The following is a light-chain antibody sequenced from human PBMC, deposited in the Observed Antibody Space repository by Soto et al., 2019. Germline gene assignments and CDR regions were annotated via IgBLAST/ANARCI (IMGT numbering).Light chain of an antibody. J-gene: IGKJ2*01. V-gene: IGKV3-15*01. CDR1: QSVSSN. Sequence: IVMTQSPATLSVCPGARATISYRASQSVSSNLAWYQHKPGQAPRLLIYGASTRATGIPARFSGSGSGTEFTLTINSLQPEDVALYYCQQYINWPPYTFGQGTKVDIK. CDR2: GAS. CDR3: QQYINWPPYT.